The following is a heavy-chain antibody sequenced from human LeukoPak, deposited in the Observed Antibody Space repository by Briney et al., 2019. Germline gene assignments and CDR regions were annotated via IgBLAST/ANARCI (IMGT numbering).Heavy chain of an antibody. CDR2: IYYSGST. CDR3: ARGRTWFGP. J-gene: IGHJ5*02. Sequence: SETLSLTCTVSGGSIRSGGYYWSWIRQHPGKGLEWIGYIYYSGSTYYNPSLKSRVIISVDTSKNQFSLKVSSVTAADTAVYYCARGRTWFGPWGQGTLVTVSS. V-gene: IGHV4-31*03. CDR1: GGSIRSGGYY.